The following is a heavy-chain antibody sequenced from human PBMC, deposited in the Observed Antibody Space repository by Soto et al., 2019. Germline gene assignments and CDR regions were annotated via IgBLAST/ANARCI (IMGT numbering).Heavy chain of an antibody. D-gene: IGHD2-2*01. CDR2: ISSSSSYT. Sequence: QVQLVESGGGLVKPGGSLRLSCAASGFTFSDYYMSWIRQAPGTGLEWVSYISSSSSYTNYADSVKGRFTISRDNAKNSLYLQMNSLRAEDTAVYYCARRKGDQLLPYYYYYYGMDVWGQGTTVTVSS. V-gene: IGHV3-11*06. J-gene: IGHJ6*02. CDR3: ARRKGDQLLPYYYYYYGMDV. CDR1: GFTFSDYY.